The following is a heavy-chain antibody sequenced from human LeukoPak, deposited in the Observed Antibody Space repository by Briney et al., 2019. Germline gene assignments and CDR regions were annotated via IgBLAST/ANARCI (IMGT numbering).Heavy chain of an antibody. Sequence: SETLSLTCTVSGGSISSYYWSWIRQPPGKGLEWIGYIYYSGSTNYNPSLKSRVTISVDTSKKQFSLKVSSVTAADTAVYYRARDHPAAYGMDVWGQGTTVTVSS. J-gene: IGHJ6*02. V-gene: IGHV4-59*01. CDR2: IYYSGST. CDR3: ARDHPAAYGMDV. CDR1: GGSISSYY.